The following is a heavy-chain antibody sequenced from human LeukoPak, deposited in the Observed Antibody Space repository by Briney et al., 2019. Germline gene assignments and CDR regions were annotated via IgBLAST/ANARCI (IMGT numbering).Heavy chain of an antibody. V-gene: IGHV1-8*01. Sequence: ASVKASCKASGYTFTSYDINWVRQATGQGLEWMGWMNPNSGNTGYAQKFQGRVTMTRNTSISTAYMELSSVTAADTAVYYCARSTSSSLVFDYWGQGTLVTVSS. CDR2: MNPNSGNT. J-gene: IGHJ4*02. CDR3: ARSTSSSLVFDY. CDR1: GYTFTSYD. D-gene: IGHD6-13*01.